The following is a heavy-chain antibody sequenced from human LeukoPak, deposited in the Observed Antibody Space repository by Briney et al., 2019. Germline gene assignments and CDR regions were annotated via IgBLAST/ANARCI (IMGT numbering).Heavy chain of an antibody. CDR2: IGYHGSNK. J-gene: IGHJ4*02. D-gene: IGHD3-22*01. V-gene: IGHV3-33*06. CDR3: AKGKGNYYDRSGYYVLDY. Sequence: VRSLRLSCAASGFTFSTYAMHWVRQAPGKGLEWVAVIGYHGSNKYYADSVKGRFTISRDNSKNTLYLQMNSLRAEDTAVYYCAKGKGNYYDRSGYYVLDYWGQGTLVTVSS. CDR1: GFTFSTYA.